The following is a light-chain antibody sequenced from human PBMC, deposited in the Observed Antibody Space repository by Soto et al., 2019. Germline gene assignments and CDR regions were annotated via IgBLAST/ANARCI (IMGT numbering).Light chain of an antibody. CDR3: QTWGRGIVV. J-gene: IGLJ2*01. Sequence: QPVLTQSPSASASLGASVNLTCTLTGGHSTYSIGWHQQQPQRGPRFLMRLNSDGSHSKGDGIPDRFSGSSSGAERFLTISRLQSEDEADYYCQTWGRGIVVFGGGTKLPVL. CDR2: LNSDGSH. CDR1: GGHSTYS. V-gene: IGLV4-69*02.